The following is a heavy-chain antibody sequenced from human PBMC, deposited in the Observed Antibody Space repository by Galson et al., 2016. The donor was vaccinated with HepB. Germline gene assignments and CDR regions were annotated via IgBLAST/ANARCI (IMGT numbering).Heavy chain of an antibody. CDR1: GFAFNTYG. Sequence: SLRLSCAASGFAFNTYGMHWVRQAPGKGLEWVAFVSYDGSYIYYLDSVRGRFTISRDNSKSTLYLEITSLKAEDTAVYFCAKPMFHYDPLTAYEFWGQGTRVTVSS. J-gene: IGHJ4*02. D-gene: IGHD3-9*01. CDR2: VSYDGSYI. CDR3: AKPMFHYDPLTAYEF. V-gene: IGHV3-30*18.